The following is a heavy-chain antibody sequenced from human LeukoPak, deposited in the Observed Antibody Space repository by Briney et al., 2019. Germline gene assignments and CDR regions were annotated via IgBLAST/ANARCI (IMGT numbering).Heavy chain of an antibody. J-gene: IGHJ3*02. Sequence: GGSLRLSCAASGFTFSIYGMHWVRQAPGKGLEWVANIKQDGSEKYYVDSVKGRFTISRDNAKNSLYLQMNSLRAEDTAVYYCARDMYSSSWYGDAFDIWGQGAMVTVSS. D-gene: IGHD6-13*01. CDR3: ARDMYSSSWYGDAFDI. CDR2: IKQDGSEK. CDR1: GFTFSIYG. V-gene: IGHV3-7*01.